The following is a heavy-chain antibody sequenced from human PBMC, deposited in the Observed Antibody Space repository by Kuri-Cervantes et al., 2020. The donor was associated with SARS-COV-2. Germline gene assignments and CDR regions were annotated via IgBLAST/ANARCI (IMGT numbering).Heavy chain of an antibody. Sequence: SETLSLTCTVSGGSISSSSYYWGWIRQPPGKGLEWIGSIYYSGSTYYNPSLKSRVTISVDTSKNQFSLKLSSVTAADTAVYYCARLTLSGFDPWGRGTLVTVSS. J-gene: IGHJ5*02. V-gene: IGHV4-39*01. D-gene: IGHD3-10*01. CDR2: IYYSGST. CDR3: ARLTLSGFDP. CDR1: GGSISSSSYY.